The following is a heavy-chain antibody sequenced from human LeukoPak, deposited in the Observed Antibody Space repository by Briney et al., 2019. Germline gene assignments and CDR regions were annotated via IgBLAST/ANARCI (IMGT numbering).Heavy chain of an antibody. CDR1: GGSISSSSYY. CDR3: AREARYYSDSTGSYPYYFDY. V-gene: IGHV4-39*02. CDR2: IYYSGST. Sequence: PSETLSLTPNVSGGSISSSSYYWGWIRPPPGKGLEWIGSIYYSGSTYYNPSLKGRVTISVDTSKNQFSLKLTSVTAADTAVYYCAREARYYSDSTGSYPYYFDYWGQGTLVTVSS. D-gene: IGHD3-22*01. J-gene: IGHJ4*02.